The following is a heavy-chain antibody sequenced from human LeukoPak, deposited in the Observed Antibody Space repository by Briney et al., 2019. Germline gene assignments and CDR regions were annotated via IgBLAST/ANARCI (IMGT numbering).Heavy chain of an antibody. CDR1: GYTFTGYY. CDR3: ARESADYYDSSGYYYLVYYFDC. D-gene: IGHD3-22*01. V-gene: IGHV1-2*02. Sequence: ASVKVSCKASGYTFTGYYMHWARQAPGQGPEWMGWINPNSGGTNYAQKFQGRVTMTRDTSISTAYMELSRLRADDTAVYYCARESADYYDSSGYYYLVYYFDCWVRGTLVTVSS. CDR2: INPNSGGT. J-gene: IGHJ4*02.